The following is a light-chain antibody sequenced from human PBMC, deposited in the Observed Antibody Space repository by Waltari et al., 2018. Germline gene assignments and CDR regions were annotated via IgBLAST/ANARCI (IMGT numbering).Light chain of an antibody. CDR3: YSTTDNNLGV. J-gene: IGLJ1*01. CDR1: MLPKKY. V-gene: IGLV3-27*01. Sequence: SSELTQPSSVSVSPGQTARITCSGDMLPKKYTRWFQQKPGQAPVVVLYQDSARPSGIPERFSGSSSGPTVTLTISGAQVEDEADYYCYSTTDNNLGVFGPGTRVTVL. CDR2: QDS.